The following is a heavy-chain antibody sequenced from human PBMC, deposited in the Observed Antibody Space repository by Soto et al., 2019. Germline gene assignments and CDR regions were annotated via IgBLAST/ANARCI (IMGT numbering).Heavy chain of an antibody. V-gene: IGHV4-31*03. D-gene: IGHD3-22*01. CDR3: ARGSYASSGYHDAFDI. J-gene: IGHJ3*02. Sequence: PSETLSLTCTVSGGSISSGGYYWSWIRQHPGKGLEWIGYIYYSGSTYYNPSLKSRVTISVDTSKNQFSLKLSSVTAADTAVYYCARGSYASSGYHDAFDIWCQGTRVTVSS. CDR2: IYYSGST. CDR1: GGSISSGGYY.